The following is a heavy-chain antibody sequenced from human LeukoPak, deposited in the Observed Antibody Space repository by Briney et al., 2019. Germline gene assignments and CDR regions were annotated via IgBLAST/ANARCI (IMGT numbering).Heavy chain of an antibody. D-gene: IGHD3-10*01. CDR1: GGSVSSYY. CDR3: ARDGLQYYYGSGSYIEHQDAFDI. Sequence: SETLSLTCTVSGGSVSSYYWSWIRQPAGKGLEWIGRIYTSGSTNYNPSLKSRVTMSVDTSKNQFSLKLSSVTAADTAVYYCARDGLQYYYGSGSYIEHQDAFDIWGQGTMVTVSS. J-gene: IGHJ3*02. CDR2: IYTSGST. V-gene: IGHV4-4*07.